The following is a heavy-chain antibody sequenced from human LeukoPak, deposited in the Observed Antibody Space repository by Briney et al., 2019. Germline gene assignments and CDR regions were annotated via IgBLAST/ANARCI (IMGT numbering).Heavy chain of an antibody. V-gene: IGHV3-21*01. CDR2: ISSSSSYI. J-gene: IGHJ4*02. D-gene: IGHD6-13*01. CDR3: ARDRGEKYSSSWVDY. CDR1: GFTLSSHS. Sequence: GGSLRLSCAASGFTLSSHSMNWVRQAPGKGLEWVSSISSSSSYIYYADSVKGRFTISRDNAKNSLYLQMNSLRAEDTAVYYCARDRGEKYSSSWVDYWGQGTLVTVSS.